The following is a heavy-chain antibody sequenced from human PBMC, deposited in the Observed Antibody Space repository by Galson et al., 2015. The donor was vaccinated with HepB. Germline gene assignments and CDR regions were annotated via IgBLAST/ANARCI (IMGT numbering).Heavy chain of an antibody. CDR2: ISYDGSNK. CDR1: GFTFSSYG. D-gene: IGHD3-22*01. CDR3: AKAPAIVVVMSPFDY. V-gene: IGHV3-30*18. J-gene: IGHJ4*02. Sequence: SLRLSCAASGFTFSSYGMHWVRQAPGKGLEWVAVISYDGSNKYYADSVKGRFTISRDNSKNTLYLQMNSLRAEDTAVYYCAKAPAIVVVMSPFDYWGQGTLVTVSS.